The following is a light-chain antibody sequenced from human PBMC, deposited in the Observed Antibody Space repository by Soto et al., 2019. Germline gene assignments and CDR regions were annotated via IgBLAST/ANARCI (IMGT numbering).Light chain of an antibody. Sequence: VLTQSPGTLSLSPGDSATLSCRDSQSVSSSYLAWYQQKTGQAPRLLIYGESSRATGIPDRLSGSGSGTELNLTISSLQSEDFAVYDCQKYTGPPTTFGQGTRLEIK. CDR3: QKYTGPPTT. CDR1: QSVSSSY. CDR2: GES. V-gene: IGKV3-20*01. J-gene: IGKJ5*01.